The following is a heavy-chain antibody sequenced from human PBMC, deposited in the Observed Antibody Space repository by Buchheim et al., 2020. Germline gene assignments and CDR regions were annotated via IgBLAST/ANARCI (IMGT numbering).Heavy chain of an antibody. CDR2: MNPNSGNT. CDR3: ARAGGVGFGEVGKTSLES. CDR1: GYTFTSYD. Sequence: QVQLVQSGAEVKKPGASVKVSCKASGYTFTSYDINWVRQATGQGLEWMGWMNPNSGNTGYAQKFQGSVTMTRDPSINTAYMELGSLRSEDTAVYYCARAGGVGFGEVGKTSLESWGQGTL. D-gene: IGHD3-10*01. V-gene: IGHV1-8*01. J-gene: IGHJ4*02.